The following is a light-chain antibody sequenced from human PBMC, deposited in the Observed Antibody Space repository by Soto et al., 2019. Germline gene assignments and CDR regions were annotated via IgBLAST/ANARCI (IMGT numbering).Light chain of an antibody. CDR3: HQRQSWPRT. CDR1: QYINTR. J-gene: IGKJ1*01. V-gene: IGKV3-11*01. CDR2: QTS. Sequence: IVLTHSPATLSSFPCDRVSLSFMASQYINTRLAWYQHRPGQAPRLLIYQTSIRAAGIPARFSASGTGTDFTLTISDVQPEDFAVYYCHQRQSWPRTFGQGTKVDIK.